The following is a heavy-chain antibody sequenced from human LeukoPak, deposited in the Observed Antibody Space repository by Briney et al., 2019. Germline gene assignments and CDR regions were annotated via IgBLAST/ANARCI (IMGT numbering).Heavy chain of an antibody. CDR3: ARLGIHHCSGGSCYLHDAFHM. V-gene: IGHV1-8*03. Sequence: ASVNVSCKASGYSFNTYDIHWVRQATGQGLEWMGWMSPNRGKTGYAQKFQGRVTITRDTSISTAYMELSSLISEDTAVYYCARLGIHHCSGGSCYLHDAFHMWGQGTMVTVSS. J-gene: IGHJ3*02. D-gene: IGHD2-15*01. CDR2: MSPNRGKT. CDR1: GYSFNTYD.